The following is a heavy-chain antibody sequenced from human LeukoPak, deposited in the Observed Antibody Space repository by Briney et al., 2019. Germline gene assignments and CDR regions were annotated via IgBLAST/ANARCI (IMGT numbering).Heavy chain of an antibody. CDR1: GYTFTSYG. CDR2: ISAYNGNT. V-gene: IGHV1-18*01. D-gene: IGHD4-17*01. CDR3: ASGASPYGDYGEFDY. Sequence: WASVKVSCKASGYTFTSYGISRVRQAPGQGLEWMGWISAYNGNTNYAQKLQGRVTMTTDTSTSTAYMELRSLRSDDTAVYYCASGASPYGDYGEFDYWGQGTLVTVSS. J-gene: IGHJ4*02.